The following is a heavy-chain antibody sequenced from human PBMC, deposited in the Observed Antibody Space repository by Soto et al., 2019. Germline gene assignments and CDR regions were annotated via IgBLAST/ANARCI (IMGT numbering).Heavy chain of an antibody. V-gene: IGHV4-59*01. CDR1: GGSISSYY. CDR2: IYYRGST. Sequence: QVQLQESGPGLVKPSETLSLTCTVSGGSISSYYWSWIRQPPGKGLEWIGYIYYRGSTNYNPSLKSRVTMSVDTSKNQVSLKLSSVTAADTAMYYCARFNWYFDLWGRGTLVTVSS. CDR3: ARFNWYFDL. J-gene: IGHJ2*01.